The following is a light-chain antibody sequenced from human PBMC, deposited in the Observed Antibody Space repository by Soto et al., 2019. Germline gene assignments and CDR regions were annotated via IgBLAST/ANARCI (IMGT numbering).Light chain of an antibody. CDR3: QQYGSSPEM. V-gene: IGKV3-20*01. CDR2: GAS. Sequence: EIVLTQSPGTLSLSPGERATLSCRASQSVSSNYLAWYQQNPGQAPRLLIYGASSRAPGIPDRFSGSGSGTDFTLTINRLEPEDFAVYYCQQYGSSPEMFGQGTKVDIK. J-gene: IGKJ1*01. CDR1: QSVSSNY.